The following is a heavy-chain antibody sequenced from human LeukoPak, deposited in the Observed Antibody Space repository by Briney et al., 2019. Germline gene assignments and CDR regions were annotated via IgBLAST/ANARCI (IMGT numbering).Heavy chain of an antibody. V-gene: IGHV3-30*02. D-gene: IGHD1-14*01. CDR1: GFTFNNYG. J-gene: IGHJ4*02. CDR2: IRYDGTSE. Sequence: GGSLRLSCGASGFTFNNYGMLWVRQAPGKGLDWVAFIRYDGTSEYYADSVKGRFTISRDNSKNTLFLQMNSLRPEDTALYYCVKDNPLDYWGQGTLVIVSS. CDR3: VKDNPLDY.